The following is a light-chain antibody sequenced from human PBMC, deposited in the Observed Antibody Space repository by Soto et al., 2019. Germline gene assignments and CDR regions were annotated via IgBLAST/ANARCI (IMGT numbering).Light chain of an antibody. CDR3: QQSYNAPIT. Sequence: DIQMTHSPSSLSSSVVYRVTITCLASQSISSYLNWYQQKPGKAPKLLIYAASSLQSGVPSRFSGSGSGTDFTLTITSLQPEDFATYYCQQSYNAPITFSQGTRLEIK. CDR2: AAS. V-gene: IGKV1-39*01. CDR1: QSISSY. J-gene: IGKJ5*01.